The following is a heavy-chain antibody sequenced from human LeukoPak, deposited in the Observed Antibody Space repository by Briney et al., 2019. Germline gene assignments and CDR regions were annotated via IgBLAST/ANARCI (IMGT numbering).Heavy chain of an antibody. D-gene: IGHD3-9*01. Sequence: GGSLRLSCAASGFTFSGYWMSWVRQAPGKGLEWVANIKQDGSEKYYVDSVKGRFTISRDNAKNSLYLQMNSLRAEDTAVYYCARGFDRLSRKIGRDSLYFYYYYMDVWGKGTTVTVSS. CDR1: GFTFSGYW. J-gene: IGHJ6*03. CDR2: IKQDGSEK. CDR3: ARGFDRLSRKIGRDSLYFYYYYMDV. V-gene: IGHV3-7*01.